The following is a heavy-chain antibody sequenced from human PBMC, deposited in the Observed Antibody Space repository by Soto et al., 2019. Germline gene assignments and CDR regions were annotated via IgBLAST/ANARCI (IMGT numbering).Heavy chain of an antibody. CDR3: ARGRSTGTTLSGAFDI. D-gene: IGHD1-1*01. J-gene: IGHJ3*02. CDR1: GFTFSAYG. V-gene: IGHV3-33*01. Sequence: QMQLVASGGGVVQPGKSLRLSCAASGFTFSAYGMHWVRQAPGKGLEWVAIIWYDGSTKFYGDSVKGRFTISRDNSKNTLYLQMNSLRAEDTAVYYCARGRSTGTTLSGAFDIWGQGTVVTVSS. CDR2: IWYDGSTK.